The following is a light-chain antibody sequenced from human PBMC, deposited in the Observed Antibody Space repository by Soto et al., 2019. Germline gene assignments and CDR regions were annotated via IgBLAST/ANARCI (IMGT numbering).Light chain of an antibody. Sequence: SYELTQPPSVSVAPGKTARITCGGNNIGSKSVHWYQQKPGQAPVLVIYYDSDRPSGIPERFSGSNAGNTATLTISRVEAGDEADYYCQVWDSSSDPSYVFGTGTKLTV. V-gene: IGLV3-21*04. J-gene: IGLJ1*01. CDR3: QVWDSSSDPSYV. CDR1: NIGSKS. CDR2: YDS.